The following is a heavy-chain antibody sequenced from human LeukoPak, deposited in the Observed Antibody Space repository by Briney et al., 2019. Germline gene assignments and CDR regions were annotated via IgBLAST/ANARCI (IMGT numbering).Heavy chain of an antibody. D-gene: IGHD6-13*01. CDR1: GYTFTGYY. J-gene: IGHJ5*02. Sequence: ASVKVSCKASGYTFTGYYMHWVRQAPGQGLEWMGWINPNSGGTNYAQKFQGRVTMTRDTSISTAYMELSRLRSDDTAVYYCARYQRAAAGTKNWFDPWGQGTPVTVSS. V-gene: IGHV1-2*02. CDR3: ARYQRAAAGTKNWFDP. CDR2: INPNSGGT.